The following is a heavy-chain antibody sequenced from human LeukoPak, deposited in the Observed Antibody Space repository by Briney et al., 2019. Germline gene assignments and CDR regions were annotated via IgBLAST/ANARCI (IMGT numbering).Heavy chain of an antibody. CDR3: ARGYVVDY. CDR2: IYSGGST. Sequence: GGSLRLSCAASGFTVSSNYMSWVRQAPGKGLEWVSVIYSGGSTYHADSVKGRFTISRDNSKNTVYLQMKSLRAEDTAVNYCARGYVVDYWGQGTLVTVSS. D-gene: IGHD5-12*01. CDR1: GFTVSSNY. J-gene: IGHJ4*02. V-gene: IGHV3-53*01.